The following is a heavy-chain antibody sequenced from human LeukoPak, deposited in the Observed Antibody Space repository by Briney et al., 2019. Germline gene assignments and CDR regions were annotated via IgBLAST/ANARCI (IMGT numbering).Heavy chain of an antibody. J-gene: IGHJ4*02. CDR1: GFTFSTSW. V-gene: IGHV3-7*01. CDR3: ARDRADYGDTPDY. D-gene: IGHD4-17*01. Sequence: GGSLRLSCVTSGFTFSTSWMTWVRQAPGKGLEWVANIKKDGNERYYVDSVKGRFTISRDNAKNSLYLQMNSLRAEDTAVYYCARDRADYGDTPDYWGQGIMVTVSS. CDR2: IKKDGNER.